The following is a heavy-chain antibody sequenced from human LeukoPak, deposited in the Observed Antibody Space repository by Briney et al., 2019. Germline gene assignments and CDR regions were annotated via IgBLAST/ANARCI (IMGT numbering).Heavy chain of an antibody. V-gene: IGHV3-21*01. J-gene: IGHJ4*02. Sequence: GGSLRLSCAASGFTFSSYSMNWVRQAPGKGLEWVSSISSSSSYIYYADSVKGRFTISRDNAKNSLYLQMNSLRAEDTAVYYCARNRKGDRYTYGHDYWGQGTLVTVSS. CDR3: ARNRKGDRYTYGHDY. CDR2: ISSSSSYI. CDR1: GFTFSSYS. D-gene: IGHD5-18*01.